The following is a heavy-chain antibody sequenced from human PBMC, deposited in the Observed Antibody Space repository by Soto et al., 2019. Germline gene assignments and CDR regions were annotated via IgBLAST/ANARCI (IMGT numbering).Heavy chain of an antibody. J-gene: IGHJ6*02. Sequence: PGGSLRLSCAASGFTVKNYQMNWVRQAPGKGLEWVSVIYSGGVTYYPDSVKGRFTIIRDTSRNSVYLQMNSLRADDTAIYYCARDQSTTGYYGLDVWGQGTTVTVYS. CDR2: IYSGGVT. CDR3: ARDQSTTGYYGLDV. V-gene: IGHV3-53*01. CDR1: GFTVKNYQ.